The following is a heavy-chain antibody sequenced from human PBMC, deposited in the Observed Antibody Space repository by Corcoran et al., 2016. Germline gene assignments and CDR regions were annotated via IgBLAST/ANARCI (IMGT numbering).Heavy chain of an antibody. V-gene: IGHV1-2*02. CDR2: INPNSGGT. Sequence: QVQLVQSGAEVKKPGASVKVSCEASGYPFTGYYMHWVRQAPGQGLEWMGWINPNSGGTNYAQKFQGRVTMTRDTSISTTYMELSRLTSDDTALYYCAGVIRTGSTGWFDPWGQGTLVTVTS. CDR1: GYPFTGYY. CDR3: AGVIRTGSTGWFDP. J-gene: IGHJ5*02. D-gene: IGHD1-7*01.